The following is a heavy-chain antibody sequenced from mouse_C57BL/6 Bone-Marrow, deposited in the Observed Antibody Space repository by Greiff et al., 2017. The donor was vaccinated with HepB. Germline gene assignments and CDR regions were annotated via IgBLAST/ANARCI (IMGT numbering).Heavy chain of an antibody. Sequence: QVHVKQPGAELVKPGASVKLSCKASGYTFTSYWMQWVKQRPGQGLEWIGEIDPSDSYTNYNQKFKGKATLTVDTSSSTAYMQLSSLTSEDSAVYYCARSRTTVVDWFAYWGQGTLVTVSA. V-gene: IGHV1-50*01. CDR3: ARSRTTVVDWFAY. CDR1: GYTFTSYW. CDR2: IDPSDSYT. D-gene: IGHD1-1*01. J-gene: IGHJ3*01.